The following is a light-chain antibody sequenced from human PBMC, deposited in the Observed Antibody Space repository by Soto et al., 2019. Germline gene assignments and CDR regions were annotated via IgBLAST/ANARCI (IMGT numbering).Light chain of an antibody. Sequence: EIVLTQSPGTLSLSKGERATLSCRASQSVRSNLAWYQQKPGQAPRLLIYGASTRATGIPARFSGSGSGTEFTLTISSLQSEDFAVYYCQQYNNWPPYTFGQGTKL. CDR3: QQYNNWPPYT. V-gene: IGKV3-15*01. CDR2: GAS. CDR1: QSVRSN. J-gene: IGKJ2*01.